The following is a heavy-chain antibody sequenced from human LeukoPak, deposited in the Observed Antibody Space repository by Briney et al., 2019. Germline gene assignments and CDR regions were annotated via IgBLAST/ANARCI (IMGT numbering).Heavy chain of an antibody. CDR3: ARTYSSSWYWGYYFDY. CDR1: GGSISSSSYY. D-gene: IGHD6-13*01. J-gene: IGHJ4*02. CDR2: IYYSGST. Sequence: SETLSLTCTVSGGSISSSSYYWGWIRQPPGKGLEWIGSIYYSGSTYYNPSLKSRVTISVDTSKNQFSLKLSSVTAADTAVYYCARTYSSSWYWGYYFDYWGQGTLVTVSS. V-gene: IGHV4-39*01.